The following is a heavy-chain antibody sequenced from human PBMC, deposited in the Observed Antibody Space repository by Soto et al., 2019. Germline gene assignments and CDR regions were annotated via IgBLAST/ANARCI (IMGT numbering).Heavy chain of an antibody. CDR2: IKQDGGEK. V-gene: IGHV3-7*05. Sequence: EVQLVESGGGLVQPGGSLRLSCAASGFTFSGYWMSWLRQAPGKGLEWVANIKQDGGEKYYVYSVKGRFTIPRDNAKNSLYLQMGSLRAEETAVYYCARALDTIFGVVIIRWFDPWGQGTLVTVSS. CDR3: ARALDTIFGVVIIRWFDP. J-gene: IGHJ5*02. D-gene: IGHD3-3*01. CDR1: GFTFSGYW.